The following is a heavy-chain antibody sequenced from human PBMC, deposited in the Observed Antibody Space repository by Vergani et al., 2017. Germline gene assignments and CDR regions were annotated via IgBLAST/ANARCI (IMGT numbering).Heavy chain of an antibody. CDR2: IHTGGST. CDR1: GESIRSGSHY. Sequence: QVKLQESGPGLLKPSQTLSLTCTVSGESIRSGSHYWSWIRQPAGKGPEWIGHIHTGGSTDLNPSFKSRVSISVDTSKSQFSLKLNSVTVADTAVYYCAREGNYYDSTGFGPGGSFDWGPGTLVTVSS. CDR3: AREGNYYDSTGFGPGGSFD. V-gene: IGHV4-61*02. J-gene: IGHJ4*02. D-gene: IGHD3-22*01.